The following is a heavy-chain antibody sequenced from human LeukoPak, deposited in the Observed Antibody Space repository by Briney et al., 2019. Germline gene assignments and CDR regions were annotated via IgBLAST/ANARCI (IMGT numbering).Heavy chain of an antibody. J-gene: IGHJ4*02. CDR3: ARGADTHFDY. D-gene: IGHD2-15*01. V-gene: IGHV3-13*04. CDR2: IGTAGDT. Sequence: GGSLRLSCAASGFTFSNYDMHWGRQATGKGLEWLSAIGTAGDTYYQGSVRGRFTMSRENAKNSLYLQMNRLTAADTAVYYCARGADTHFDYWGQGILVTVSS. CDR1: GFTFSNYD.